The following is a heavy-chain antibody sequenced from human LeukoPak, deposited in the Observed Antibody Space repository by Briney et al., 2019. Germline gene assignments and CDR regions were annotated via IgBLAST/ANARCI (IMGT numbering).Heavy chain of an antibody. D-gene: IGHD6-19*01. Sequence: GGSLRLSCAASGFTFSSYSMNWVRQAPGKGLEWVSSISSSSSYIYYADSVKGRFTISRDNAKNSLYLQMNSLRVEDTALYYCAKDISSGWPYCFDYWGQGTLVTVSS. V-gene: IGHV3-21*04. CDR1: GFTFSSYS. J-gene: IGHJ4*02. CDR2: ISSSSSYI. CDR3: AKDISSGWPYCFDY.